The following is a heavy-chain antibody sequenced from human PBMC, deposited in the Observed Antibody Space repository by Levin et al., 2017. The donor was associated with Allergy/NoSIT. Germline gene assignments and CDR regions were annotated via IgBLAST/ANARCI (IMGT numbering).Heavy chain of an antibody. CDR1: GFTFSSYG. CDR2: ISYDGSNK. V-gene: IGHV3-30*18. J-gene: IGHJ6*02. Sequence: SCAASGFTFSSYGMHWVRQAPGKGLEWVAVISYDGSNKYYADSVKGRFTISRDNSKNTLYLQMNSLRAEDTAVYYCAKAAEGPGPYYYYGMDVWGQGTTVTVSS. CDR3: AKAAEGPGPYYYYGMDV.